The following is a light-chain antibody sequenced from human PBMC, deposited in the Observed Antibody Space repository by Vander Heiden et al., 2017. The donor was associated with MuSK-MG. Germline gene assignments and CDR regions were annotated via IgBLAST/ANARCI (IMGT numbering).Light chain of an antibody. CDR3: QQDASYYT. Sequence: DTQMTQSPSTLSASIGDRVTITCRASQSINSWLAWYQQKPGKAPKLLISEASTVESGVPSRFSGGGSGTEFTLTISCLQPDDFATYYCQQDASYYTFGQGTKVDIK. V-gene: IGKV1-5*03. CDR2: EAS. J-gene: IGKJ2*01. CDR1: QSINSW.